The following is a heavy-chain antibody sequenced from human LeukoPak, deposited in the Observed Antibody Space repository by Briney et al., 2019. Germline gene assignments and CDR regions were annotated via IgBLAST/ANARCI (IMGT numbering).Heavy chain of an antibody. D-gene: IGHD3-10*01. J-gene: IGHJ4*02. CDR1: GGSISSYY. Sequence: SETPSLTCTVSGGSISSYYWSWIRQPPGKGLEWIGYIYDSGSTNYNPSLKSRVTISVDTSKNQFSLKLSSVTAADTAVYYCARHKYGSGSYFDYWGQGTLVTVSS. V-gene: IGHV4-59*01. CDR2: IYDSGST. CDR3: ARHKYGSGSYFDY.